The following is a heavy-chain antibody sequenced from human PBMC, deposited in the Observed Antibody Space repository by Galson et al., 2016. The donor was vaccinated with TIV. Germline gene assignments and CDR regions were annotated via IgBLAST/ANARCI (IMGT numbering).Heavy chain of an antibody. CDR1: GGSIAGGIYL. D-gene: IGHD2-2*01. J-gene: IGHJ3*02. CDR3: ARGEWPSVPDAMQAFDI. Sequence: TLSLTCSVSGGSIAGGIYLWGWIRQPAGKGLEWVGHVHTSGSTNYNPSLKSRVTVSVDISKNQFSLKVKSVTAADTAMYHCARGEWPSVPDAMQAFDIWGQGTMVAVSS. V-gene: IGHV4-61*09. CDR2: VHTSGST.